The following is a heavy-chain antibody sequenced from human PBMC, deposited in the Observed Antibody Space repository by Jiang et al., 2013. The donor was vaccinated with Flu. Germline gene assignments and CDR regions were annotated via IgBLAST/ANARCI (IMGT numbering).Heavy chain of an antibody. CDR3: ARAQKYSGFELPYFDF. V-gene: IGHV4-39*07. J-gene: IGHJ4*02. CDR1: GGSFTSSSYY. Sequence: QVQLQESGPRTGEAFGTLSLTCTVSGGSFTSSSYYWVWIRQPPGKGLEWIGSIYDSGSTYYNPALKSRVTMSVDTSKNQFSLRLSSVTAADTAVYYCARAQKYSGFELPYFDFWGQGTLVTVSS. D-gene: IGHD5-12*01. CDR2: IYDSGST.